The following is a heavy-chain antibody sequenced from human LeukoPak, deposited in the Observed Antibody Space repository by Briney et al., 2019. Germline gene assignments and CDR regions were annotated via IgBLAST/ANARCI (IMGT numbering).Heavy chain of an antibody. D-gene: IGHD2-21*02. V-gene: IGHV4-59*08. Sequence: SQTLSLTCTVSGGSITNYYWSWIRQPPGKGLEWIGNIHYSGSTGYDPSLKSRVTISVDKSTNQFSLKLGSVTAADTALYSCARLTNCGYGCYYLDFWGQGTLVTVSS. J-gene: IGHJ4*02. CDR1: GGSITNYY. CDR3: ARLTNCGYGCYYLDF. CDR2: IHYSGST.